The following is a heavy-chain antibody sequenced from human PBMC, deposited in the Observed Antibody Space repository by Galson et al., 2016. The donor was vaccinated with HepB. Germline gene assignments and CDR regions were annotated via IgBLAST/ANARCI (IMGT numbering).Heavy chain of an antibody. CDR2: IRYDGSNK. J-gene: IGHJ6*02. Sequence: SLRLSCAASGFIFRSYGMHWVRQAPGKGLEWVAVIRYDGSNKYYADSVKGRFTISRDNSKNTLYLQMNSLRAEDTAVYFCARDLRYCSGGGCSPYCYGMDVWGQGTMVTVSS. D-gene: IGHD2-15*01. CDR3: ARDLRYCSGGGCSPYCYGMDV. V-gene: IGHV3-33*01. CDR1: GFIFRSYG.